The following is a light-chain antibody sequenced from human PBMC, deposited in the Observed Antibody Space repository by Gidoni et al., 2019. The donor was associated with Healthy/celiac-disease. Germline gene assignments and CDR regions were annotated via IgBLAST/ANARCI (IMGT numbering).Light chain of an antibody. CDR1: QSISSW. J-gene: IGKJ1*01. CDR3: QQYNSYPWT. Sequence: DIQMPQSPSTLSASVGDRVTITCRASQSISSWLAWYQQKPGKAPKLLIYKASSLESGVPSKFIGGGAATTFTITISSLQPADFSTYYCQQYNSYPWTFGPGTKVEIK. CDR2: KAS. V-gene: IGKV1-5*03.